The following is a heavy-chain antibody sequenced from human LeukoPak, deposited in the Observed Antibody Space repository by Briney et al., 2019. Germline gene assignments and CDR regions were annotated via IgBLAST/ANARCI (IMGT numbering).Heavy chain of an antibody. CDR3: AKECGRDYDDRAFDI. J-gene: IGHJ3*02. Sequence: GGSLRLSCAASGFTFSSYAMSWVRQAPGKGLEWVSAISGSGGSTYYADSLKGRFTISRDNSKNTLYLQMSSLTAEDTAVYYCAKECGRDYDDRAFDIWGQGTMVTVSS. CDR1: GFTFSSYA. CDR2: ISGSGGST. V-gene: IGHV3-23*01. D-gene: IGHD3-22*01.